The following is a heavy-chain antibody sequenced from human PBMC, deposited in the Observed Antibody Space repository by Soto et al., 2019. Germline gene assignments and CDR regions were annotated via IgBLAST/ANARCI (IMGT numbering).Heavy chain of an antibody. V-gene: IGHV3-30-3*01. J-gene: IGHJ4*02. D-gene: IGHD3-22*01. CDR2: ISYDGSNK. CDR1: GFTFSSYA. CDR3: ARGPHYYDSSGYHENDY. Sequence: QVQLVESGGGVVQPGRSLRLSCAASGFTFSSYAMHWVRQAPGKGLEWVAVISYDGSNKYYADSVKGRFTISRDNSKKTLYLQMNSLGAEYTAVYYCARGPHYYDSSGYHENDYWGQGTLVTVSS.